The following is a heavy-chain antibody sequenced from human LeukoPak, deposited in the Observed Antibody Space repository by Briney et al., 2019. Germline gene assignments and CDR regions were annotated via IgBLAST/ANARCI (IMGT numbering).Heavy chain of an antibody. J-gene: IGHJ4*02. Sequence: PGGSLRLSCAASGFTFSTYAMHWVRQAPGKGLKWVAAISYDGTNKYYVDSVKGRFTISRDNSKNTLYLQMNSLRPEDTAIYYCARDMVLRLGELSPSQPHTFDYWGQGTLVTVSS. CDR3: ARDMVLRLGELSPSQPHTFDY. V-gene: IGHV3-30*04. D-gene: IGHD3-16*02. CDR1: GFTFSTYA. CDR2: ISYDGTNK.